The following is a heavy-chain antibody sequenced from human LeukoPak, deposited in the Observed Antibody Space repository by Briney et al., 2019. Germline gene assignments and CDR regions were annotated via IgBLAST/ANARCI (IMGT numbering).Heavy chain of an antibody. Sequence: ASETLSLTCTVSGGSISSGDYYWSWTRQPPGKGLEWIGSIYYSGSTYYNPSLKSRVTISVDTSKNQFSLKLSSVTAEDTAVYYCARDRTAGTTANAFDIWGQGTMVTVSS. CDR2: IYYSGST. V-gene: IGHV4-39*07. D-gene: IGHD1-1*01. CDR1: GGSISSGDYY. CDR3: ARDRTAGTTANAFDI. J-gene: IGHJ3*02.